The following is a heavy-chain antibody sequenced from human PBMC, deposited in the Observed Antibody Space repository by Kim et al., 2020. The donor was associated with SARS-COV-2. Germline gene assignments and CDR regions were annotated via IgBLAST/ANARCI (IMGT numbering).Heavy chain of an antibody. Sequence: GGSLRLSCAASGFTFTTYCMHWVRQAPGKGPVWVSRINGDGSGTSYADSVKGRFTISRDNAKNTLYLQMNSLRAEDTAVYYCARGYTYYYYYGMDVWGQGTTVTVSS. J-gene: IGHJ6*02. CDR1: GFTFTTYC. V-gene: IGHV3-74*01. D-gene: IGHD1-1*01. CDR3: ARGYTYYYYYGMDV. CDR2: INGDGSGT.